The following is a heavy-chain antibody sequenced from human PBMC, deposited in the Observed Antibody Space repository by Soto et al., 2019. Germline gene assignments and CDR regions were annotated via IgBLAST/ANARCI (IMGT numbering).Heavy chain of an antibody. Sequence: QVQLVESGGGVVQPGRSLRLSCAASGFTFGSYGMHWVRQAPGKGLEWVAVIWYDGSNKYYADSVKGRFTISRDNSKNTLYLQMNSLRADDTAVYYCARDFRQQVYGDSPSGAFDIWGQGTMVTVSS. D-gene: IGHD4-17*01. CDR1: GFTFGSYG. CDR3: ARDFRQQVYGDSPSGAFDI. V-gene: IGHV3-33*01. J-gene: IGHJ3*02. CDR2: IWYDGSNK.